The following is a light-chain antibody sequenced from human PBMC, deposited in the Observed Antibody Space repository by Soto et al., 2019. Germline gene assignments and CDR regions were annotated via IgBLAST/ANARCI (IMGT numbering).Light chain of an antibody. J-gene: IGKJ1*01. CDR3: MQALETPPT. CDR2: VGS. V-gene: IGKV2-28*01. CDR1: QSLLHTNGKHY. Sequence: DIVMTQSPLSLPVTPGEPASISCRSSQSLLHTNGKHYLDWYLQKPGRSPQLLIYVGSHRASGAPDRFSGSGSGTDFTLKISRVEPEDVGIYYCMQALETPPTFGQGTKVEIK.